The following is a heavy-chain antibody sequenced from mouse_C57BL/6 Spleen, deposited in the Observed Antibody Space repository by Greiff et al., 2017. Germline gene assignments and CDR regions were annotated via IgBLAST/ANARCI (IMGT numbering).Heavy chain of an antibody. V-gene: IGHV1-80*01. CDR2: IYPGDGDT. CDR1: GYAFSSYW. CDR3: TKGATVVSLDY. J-gene: IGHJ2*01. D-gene: IGHD1-1*01. Sequence: VQLQQSGAELVKPGASVKISCKASGYAFSSYWMNWVKQRPGKGLEWIGQIYPGDGDTNYNGKFKGKATLTADKSSSTAYMQLSSLTSEDSAVYSCTKGATVVSLDYWGQGTTLTVSS.